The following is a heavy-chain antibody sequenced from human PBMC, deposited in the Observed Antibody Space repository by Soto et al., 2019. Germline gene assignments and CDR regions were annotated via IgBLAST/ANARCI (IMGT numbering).Heavy chain of an antibody. CDR1: GGSISSGGYS. D-gene: IGHD3-22*01. J-gene: IGHJ4*02. CDR3: ARRGYYDSSGYPNYFDY. CDR2: IYYSGST. V-gene: IGHV4-61*08. Sequence: PSETLSLTCAVSGGSISSGGYSWSWIRQPPGKGLEWIGYIYYSGSTNYNPSLKSRVTISVDTSKNQFSLKLSSVTAADTAVYYCARRGYYDSSGYPNYFDYWGQGTLVTVSS.